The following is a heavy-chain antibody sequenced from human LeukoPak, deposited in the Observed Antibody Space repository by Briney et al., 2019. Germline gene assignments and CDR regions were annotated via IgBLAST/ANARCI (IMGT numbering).Heavy chain of an antibody. D-gene: IGHD2-8*02. CDR3: ATGRRTTGLDY. V-gene: IGHV1-46*01. CDR1: GYTFTSYY. CDR2: INPSGGST. J-gene: IGHJ4*02. Sequence: ASVKVSCKASGYTFTSYYMHWVRQAPGQGLEWMGIINPSGGSTSYAQKFQRRVTMTRDASTSTVYMELSSLRSEDTAVYYCATGRRTTGLDYWGQGTLVTVSS.